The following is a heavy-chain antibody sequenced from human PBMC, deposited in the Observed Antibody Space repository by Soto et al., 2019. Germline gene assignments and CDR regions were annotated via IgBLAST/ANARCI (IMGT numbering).Heavy chain of an antibody. CDR3: ASRGGSSAYRAYFYYDMDV. Sequence: GESLKISCKGSGYSFTNYWIGWVRQMPGKGLERVGVIYPGDSDTRYSPSFQGQVTTSADKSIGTAYLQWSSLKASDTAMYYCASRGGSSAYRAYFYYDMDVWGQGTTVTVSS. CDR1: GYSFTNYW. CDR2: IYPGDSDT. J-gene: IGHJ6*02. V-gene: IGHV5-51*01. D-gene: IGHD3-16*01.